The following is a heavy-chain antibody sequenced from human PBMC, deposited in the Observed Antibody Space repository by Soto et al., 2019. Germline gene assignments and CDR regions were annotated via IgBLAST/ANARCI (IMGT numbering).Heavy chain of an antibody. Sequence: LRLSCVGSGFTFSTYSINWVRQAPGKGLEWVSSISSRSDIYYADSVKGRFTISRDNAENSVSLQMNSLRAEDTAVYYCAREYTAWPLAYGLDVWGQGTTVTVSS. CDR2: ISSRSDI. CDR1: GFTFSTYS. V-gene: IGHV3-21*01. CDR3: AREYTAWPLAYGLDV. J-gene: IGHJ6*02. D-gene: IGHD2-2*02.